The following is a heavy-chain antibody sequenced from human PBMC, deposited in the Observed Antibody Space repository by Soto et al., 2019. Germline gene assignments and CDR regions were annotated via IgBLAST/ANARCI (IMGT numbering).Heavy chain of an antibody. J-gene: IGHJ3*02. CDR1: GFTVSSNY. Sequence: EVQLVESGGGLIQPGGSLRLSCAASGFTVSSNYMSWVRKSPGKGLEWVSVIYSGGSTYYADSVKGRFTISRDNSKNTLYLQMNRPRAEETAVYYCARDGGYFSCGSCSSDDFDIWGQGTMVPVSS. CDR3: ARDGGYFSCGSCSSDDFDI. V-gene: IGHV3-53*01. CDR2: IYSGGST. D-gene: IGHD2-15*01.